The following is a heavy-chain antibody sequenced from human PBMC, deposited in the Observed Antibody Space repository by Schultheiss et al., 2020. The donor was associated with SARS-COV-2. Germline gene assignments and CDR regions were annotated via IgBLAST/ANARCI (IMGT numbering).Heavy chain of an antibody. CDR1: GYTLTELS. CDR2: FDPEDGET. J-gene: IGHJ4*02. Sequence: ASVKVSCKVSGYTLTELSMHWVRQAPGKGLEWMGGFDPEDGETIYAQKFQGRVTMTEDTSTDTAYMELSSLRAEDTAVYYCARDRFTLTGYYKGGVFDYWGQGTLVTVSS. V-gene: IGHV1-24*01. D-gene: IGHD3-9*01. CDR3: ARDRFTLTGYYKGGVFDY.